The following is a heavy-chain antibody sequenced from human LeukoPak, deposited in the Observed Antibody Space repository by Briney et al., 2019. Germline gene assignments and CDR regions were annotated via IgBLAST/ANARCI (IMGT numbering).Heavy chain of an antibody. Sequence: SETLSLTCTVSGGSISTSTYYWGWIRQPPGKGLEWIGSIYYSGSPYYNPSLKSRVTISVDTSNNQFSLKLSSVTAADTAVYFCARETADLGRSLDSWGQGALVTVSS. CDR2: IYYSGSP. CDR3: ARETADLGRSLDS. J-gene: IGHJ4*02. CDR1: GGSISTSTYY. V-gene: IGHV4-39*07. D-gene: IGHD1-26*01.